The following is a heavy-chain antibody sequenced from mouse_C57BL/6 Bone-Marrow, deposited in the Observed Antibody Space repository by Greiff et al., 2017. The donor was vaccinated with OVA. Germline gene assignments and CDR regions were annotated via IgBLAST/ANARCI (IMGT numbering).Heavy chain of an antibody. V-gene: IGHV5-4*01. J-gene: IGHJ2*01. CDR2: ISDGGSYT. CDR3: ARDGSSPPDY. D-gene: IGHD1-1*01. Sequence: EVKLVESGGGLVKPGGSLKLSCAASGFTFSSYAMSWVRQTPEKRLERVATISDGGSYTYYPDNVKGRFTISRDNAKNNLYLQMSHLKSEDTAMYYCARDGSSPPDYWGQGTTLTVSS. CDR1: GFTFSSYA.